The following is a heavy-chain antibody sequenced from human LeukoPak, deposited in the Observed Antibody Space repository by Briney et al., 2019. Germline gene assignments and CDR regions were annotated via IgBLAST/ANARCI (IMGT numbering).Heavy chain of an antibody. Sequence: GGSLRLSCAASGFTFSSFSMNWVRQAPGKGLEWVSSISSRSTYIYYADSVKGRFTISRDNAKNSLYLQMNSLRAEDTAVYYCARVPSDIVVVEPATPDFWGQGTLVTVS. CDR1: GFTFSSFS. CDR2: ISSRSTYI. CDR3: ARVPSDIVVVEPATPDF. V-gene: IGHV3-21*01. J-gene: IGHJ4*02. D-gene: IGHD2-15*01.